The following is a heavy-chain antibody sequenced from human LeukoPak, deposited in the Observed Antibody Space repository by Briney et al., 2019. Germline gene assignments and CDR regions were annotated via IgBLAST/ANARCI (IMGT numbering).Heavy chain of an antibody. CDR3: ARGSYYYGSGSYYNVVY. Sequence: ASVKVSCKASGYTFTSDDINWLRQATGQGLEWMGWMNPNSGNTGYAQKFQGRVTMTRNTSISTAYMELSSLRSEDTAVYYCARGSYYYGSGSYYNVVYWGQGTLVTVSS. V-gene: IGHV1-8*01. CDR2: MNPNSGNT. D-gene: IGHD3-10*01. J-gene: IGHJ4*02. CDR1: GYTFTSDD.